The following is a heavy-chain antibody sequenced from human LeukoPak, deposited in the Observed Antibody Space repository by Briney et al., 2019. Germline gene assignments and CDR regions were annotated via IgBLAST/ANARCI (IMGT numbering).Heavy chain of an antibody. D-gene: IGHD3-10*02. CDR3: AELGITMIGGV. CDR1: RFTFNTYW. Sequence: AGGSLRLSCAASRFTFNTYWMHWVRQAPGKGLVWVSRIDSDGYSTAYADSVKGRFTISRDNAKNSLYLQMNSLRAEDTAVYYCAELGITMIGGVWGKGTTVTISS. V-gene: IGHV3-74*01. J-gene: IGHJ6*04. CDR2: IDSDGYST.